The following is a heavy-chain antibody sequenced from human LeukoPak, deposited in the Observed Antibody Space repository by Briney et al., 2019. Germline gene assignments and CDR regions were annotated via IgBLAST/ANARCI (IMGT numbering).Heavy chain of an antibody. CDR3: AKERIAARHRLDY. J-gene: IGHJ4*02. Sequence: GGSLRLSCAASGFTLSSCGMHWVRQAPGKGLEWVAFIRYDGSNKYYADSVKGRFTISRDNSKNTLYLQMNSLRAEDMAVYYCAKERIAARHRLDYWGQGTLVTVSS. V-gene: IGHV3-30*02. CDR2: IRYDGSNK. D-gene: IGHD6-6*01. CDR1: GFTLSSCG.